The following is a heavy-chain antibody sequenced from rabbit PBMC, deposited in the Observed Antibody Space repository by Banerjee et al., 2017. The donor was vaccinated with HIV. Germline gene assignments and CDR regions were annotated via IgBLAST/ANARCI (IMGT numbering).Heavy chain of an antibody. D-gene: IGHD4-1*01. CDR3: ARGDWLNL. Sequence: QLKESGGGLVQPGGSLKLSCKASGSDFSSYYMTWVRQAPGKGLGYIGYISSGGSTYYAGWVNDRFTISRDTNENTLYLQLNSLTAADTATYFCARGDWLNLWGPGTLVTVS. J-gene: IGHJ4*01. CDR2: ISSGGST. V-gene: IGHV1S7*01. CDR1: GSDFSSYY.